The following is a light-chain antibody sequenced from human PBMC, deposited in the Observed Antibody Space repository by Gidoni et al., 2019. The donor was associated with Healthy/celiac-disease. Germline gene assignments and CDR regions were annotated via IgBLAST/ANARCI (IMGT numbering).Light chain of an antibody. CDR1: QSVSSY. J-gene: IGKJ4*01. CDR2: DAS. CDR3: QQRSNWLT. V-gene: IGKV3-11*01. Sequence: EILLTQSPATLSLSPGARATLSCRASQSVSSYLAWYQQKPGQAPRLLIYDASNRATVIPARFSGSGSGTDFTITISSLEPEDFAVYYCQQRSNWLTFGGGTKVEIK.